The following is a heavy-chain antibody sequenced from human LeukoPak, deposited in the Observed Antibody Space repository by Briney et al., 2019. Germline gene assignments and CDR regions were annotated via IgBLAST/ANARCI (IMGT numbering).Heavy chain of an antibody. CDR2: MHHSGRT. J-gene: IGHJ5*02. Sequence: SETLSLTCAISGASITSTNWWVWVRQPPGKGLERIGEMHHSGRTNYNPSLRSRVAMSLDKSNNQFYLRLSSVAAADTALYYLARAQEGCKRSRCYLGPWGQGTQVTVSS. CDR3: ARAQEGCKRSRCYLGP. D-gene: IGHD2-2*01. V-gene: IGHV4-4*02. CDR1: GASITSTNW.